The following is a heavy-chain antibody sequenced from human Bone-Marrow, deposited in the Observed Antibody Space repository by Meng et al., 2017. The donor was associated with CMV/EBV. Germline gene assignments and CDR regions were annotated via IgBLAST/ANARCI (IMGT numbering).Heavy chain of an antibody. Sequence: SETLSLTCAVYGGSFSGYYWSWIRQPPGKGLEWIGEINHSGSTNYNPSLKSRVTISVDTSKNQISLKLSSVTAADTAVYYCARRYSSGWYDHWGQGTLVTVPS. V-gene: IGHV4-34*01. D-gene: IGHD6-19*01. CDR3: ARRYSSGWYDH. CDR2: INHSGST. J-gene: IGHJ4*02. CDR1: GGSFSGYY.